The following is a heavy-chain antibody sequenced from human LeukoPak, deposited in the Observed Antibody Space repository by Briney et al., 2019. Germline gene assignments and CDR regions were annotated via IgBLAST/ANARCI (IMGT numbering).Heavy chain of an antibody. J-gene: IGHJ4*02. Sequence: PGGSLRLSCAASGFTFSSYALHWVRQPPGKGLEWVAVISYDGSNKYYADSVKGRFTNSRDNSKNTLYLQMNSLRGEDTAVYYCAKGGESSGYYGSPDYWGQGTLVTVSS. CDR1: GFTFSSYA. CDR3: AKGGESSGYYGSPDY. D-gene: IGHD3-22*01. V-gene: IGHV3-30*18. CDR2: ISYDGSNK.